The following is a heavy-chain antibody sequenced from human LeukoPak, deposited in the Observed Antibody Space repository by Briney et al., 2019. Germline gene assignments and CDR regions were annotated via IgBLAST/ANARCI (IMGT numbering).Heavy chain of an antibody. D-gene: IGHD6-13*01. CDR1: GYTFTGYY. J-gene: IGHJ4*02. CDR2: INPNSGGT. CDR3: ARSGDYSGSWYWSY. Sequence: ASVKVSCKASGYTFTGYYMHWVRQAPGQGLEWMGWINPNSGGTNYAQKFQGRVTMTRDTSISTAYMELSRLRSDDTAVYYCARSGDYSGSWYWSYWGQGTLVTVSS. V-gene: IGHV1-2*02.